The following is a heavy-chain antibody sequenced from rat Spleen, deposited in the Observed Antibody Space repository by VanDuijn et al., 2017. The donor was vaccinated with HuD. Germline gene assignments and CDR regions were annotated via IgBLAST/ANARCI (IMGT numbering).Heavy chain of an antibody. J-gene: IGHJ2*01. V-gene: IGHV5-29*01. Sequence: EVQLVESDGGLVQPGRSLKLSCAASGFTFSDYYMAWVRQAPTKGLEWVAPISYDGRSTYYRDSVKGRFTISRDNAKSTLYLQMDSLRSEDTATYYCARVGTNPFDYWGQGVMVTVSS. CDR1: GFTFSDYY. CDR2: ISYDGRST. CDR3: ARVGTNPFDY. D-gene: IGHD1-10*01.